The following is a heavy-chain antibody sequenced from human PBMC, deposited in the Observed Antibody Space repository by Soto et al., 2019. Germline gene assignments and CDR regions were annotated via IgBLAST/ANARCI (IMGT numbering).Heavy chain of an antibody. V-gene: IGHV4-34*01. J-gene: IGHJ6*02. CDR1: GGSFSGYF. Sequence: SETLSLTCAVYGGSFSGYFWSWIRQPPGKGLEWIGEINHSGSTKYNPSLKSRVTISLDTSKNQFSLKVYSVTAADTAVYYCAREISGYYSGMDVWGQGTTVTVSS. CDR3: AREISGYYSGMDV. CDR2: INHSGST.